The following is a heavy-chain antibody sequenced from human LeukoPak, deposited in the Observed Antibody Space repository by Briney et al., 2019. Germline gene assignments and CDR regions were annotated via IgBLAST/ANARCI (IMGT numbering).Heavy chain of an antibody. CDR3: SRDPRHNDY. CDR1: GLTFSDSY. J-gene: IGHJ4*02. CDR2: ISGSSSDV. V-gene: IGHV3-11*01. Sequence: GGSLRLSCAASGLTFSDSYMTWIRQAPGKGLELLSYISGSSSDVNYIDSVRGRFTISRDNAKNSLYLHMNSLTVEDTAVYYCSRDPRHNDYWGQGTLVTVSS.